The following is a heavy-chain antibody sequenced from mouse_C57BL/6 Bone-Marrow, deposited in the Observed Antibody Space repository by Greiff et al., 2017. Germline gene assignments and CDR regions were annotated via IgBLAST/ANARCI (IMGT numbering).Heavy chain of an antibody. CDR1: GFTFSSYG. CDR3: ARRVGTGIYYGNYDAIDY. D-gene: IGHD2-1*01. J-gene: IGHJ4*01. CDR2: ISSGGSYT. V-gene: IGHV5-6*02. Sequence: EVKLMESGGDLVKPGGSLKLSCAASGFTFSSYGMSWVRQTPDKRLEWVATISSGGSYTYYPDSVKGRFTISRDNAKNTLYLQMSSLKSEDTAMYYSARRVGTGIYYGNYDAIDYWGQGTSVTFSS.